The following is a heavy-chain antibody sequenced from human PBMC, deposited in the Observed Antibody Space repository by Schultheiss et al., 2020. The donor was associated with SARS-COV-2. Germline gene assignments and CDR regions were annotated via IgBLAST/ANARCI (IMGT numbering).Heavy chain of an antibody. J-gene: IGHJ6*03. CDR3: ARGNRPYQDFWSGYYPYYYMDV. V-gene: IGHV4-38-2*01. Sequence: SETLSLTCAVSGYSISSGYYWGWIRQPPGKGLEWIGRIYTSGSTNYNPSLKSRVTISVDTSKNQFSLKLSSVTAADTAVYYCARGNRPYQDFWSGYYPYYYMDVWGKGTTVTVSS. CDR1: GYSISSGYY. D-gene: IGHD3-3*01. CDR2: IYTSGST.